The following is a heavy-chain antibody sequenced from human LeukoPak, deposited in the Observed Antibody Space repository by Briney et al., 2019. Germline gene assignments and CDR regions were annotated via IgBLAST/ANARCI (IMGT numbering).Heavy chain of an antibody. CDR1: GFTFSSYS. V-gene: IGHV3-48*04. Sequence: GGSLRLSCAASGFTFSSYSMNWVRQAPGKGLEWVSYISSSGSTIYYADSVKGRFTISRDNAKNSLYLQMSSLRAEDTAVYYCARYTYSSNSFDYWGQGTLVTVSS. CDR2: ISSSGSTI. J-gene: IGHJ4*02. CDR3: ARYTYSSNSFDY. D-gene: IGHD6-13*01.